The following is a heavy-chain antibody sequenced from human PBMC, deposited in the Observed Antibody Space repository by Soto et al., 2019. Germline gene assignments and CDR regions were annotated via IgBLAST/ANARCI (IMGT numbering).Heavy chain of an antibody. J-gene: IGHJ5*02. CDR1: GDSVSSNSAA. D-gene: IGHD7-27*01. Sequence: QSQTLSLTCAISGDSVSSNSAAWNWIRQSPSRGIEWLGRTYYRSKWYNDYAVSVKSRITINPDTSKNQFSLQLNTVTPEDTAMYFCARDQANWGSELGNWFDPWGQGTLVTVSS. CDR3: ARDQANWGSELGNWFDP. V-gene: IGHV6-1*01. CDR2: TYYRSKWYN.